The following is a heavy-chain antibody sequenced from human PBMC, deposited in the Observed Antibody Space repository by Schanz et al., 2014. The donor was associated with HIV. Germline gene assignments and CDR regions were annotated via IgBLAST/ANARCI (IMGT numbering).Heavy chain of an antibody. CDR1: GGSFSGHY. CDR2: IYQSGGT. V-gene: IGHV4-34*01. Sequence: QVQVQQTGAGLLKPSETLTLTCVVYGGSFSGHYWSWIRQSPGKGLEWIGEIYQSGGTDYSPSFKSRIPMSLDPSKNQVSLNLRFVTAADTAVYYCGRGTDDFPPDSWGQGTQVIVSS. CDR3: GRGTDDFPPDS. D-gene: IGHD3-3*01. J-gene: IGHJ4*02.